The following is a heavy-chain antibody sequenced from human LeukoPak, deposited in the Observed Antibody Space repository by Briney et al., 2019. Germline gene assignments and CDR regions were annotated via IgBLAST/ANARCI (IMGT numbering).Heavy chain of an antibody. CDR3: ARGHYDFWSGYHGAFDI. CDR1: GGSISSGSYY. Sequence: PSQTLSLTCTVSGGSISSGSYYWSWIRQPPGKGLEWIGRIYTSGSTNYNPSLKSRVTISVDTSKNQFSLKLSSVTAADTAVYYCARGHYDFWSGYHGAFDIWGQGTMVTVSS. CDR2: IYTSGST. D-gene: IGHD3-3*01. V-gene: IGHV4-61*02. J-gene: IGHJ3*02.